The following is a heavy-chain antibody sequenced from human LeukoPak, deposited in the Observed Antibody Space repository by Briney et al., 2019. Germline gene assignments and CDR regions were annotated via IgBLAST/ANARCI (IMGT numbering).Heavy chain of an antibody. CDR2: INPNSGGT. CDR3: ARYQAAAAGTGIDY. J-gene: IGHJ4*02. V-gene: IGHV1-2*02. D-gene: IGHD6-13*01. CDR1: GYTFTGYY. Sequence: ASVKVSCKASGYTFTGYYIHWVRQAPGQGLEWMGWINPNSGGTNYAQKFQGRVTMTRDTSISTAYMELSRLRSDDTAVYYCARYQAAAAGTGIDYWGQGTLVTVSS.